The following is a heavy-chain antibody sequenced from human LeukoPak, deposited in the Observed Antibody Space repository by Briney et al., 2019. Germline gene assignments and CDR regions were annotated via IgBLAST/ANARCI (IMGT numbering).Heavy chain of an antibody. Sequence: PGGSLRLSCTASGFTVSTYYMTWVRQAPGKGLEWVGRIKSKGDGGTINYAAPVKGRFTISRDDSKNTLYLQMSSLKIEDTAVYYCTTGLARGFNAFDLWGQGTMVTVSS. J-gene: IGHJ3*01. CDR1: GFTVSTYY. V-gene: IGHV3-15*01. D-gene: IGHD3-10*01. CDR2: IKSKGDGGTI. CDR3: TTGLARGFNAFDL.